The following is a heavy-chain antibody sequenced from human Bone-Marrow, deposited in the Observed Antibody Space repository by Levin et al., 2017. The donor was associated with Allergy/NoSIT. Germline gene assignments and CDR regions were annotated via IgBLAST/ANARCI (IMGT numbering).Heavy chain of an antibody. D-gene: IGHD3-10*01. V-gene: IGHV4-30-4*01. CDR2: IYYTGTI. CDR1: GGSISGDYY. CDR3: ARYEKYSSRWFGAPVGYFDS. J-gene: IGHJ4*02. Sequence: KPSETLSLTCTVSGGSISGDYYWSWIRQPPGKGLEWIGYIYYTGTIYYNPSLKSRVSISVELSENQFSLKLNSVTAADTAVYYCARYEKYSSRWFGAPVGYFDSWGQGTLVNVSS.